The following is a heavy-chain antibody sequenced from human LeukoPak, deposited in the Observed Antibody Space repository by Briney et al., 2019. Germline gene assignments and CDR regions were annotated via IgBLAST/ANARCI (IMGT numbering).Heavy chain of an antibody. V-gene: IGHV3-23*01. CDR3: AKSRYGSGSSIDY. D-gene: IGHD3-10*01. J-gene: IGHJ4*02. CDR2: ISGSGGST. Sequence: GGSLRLSCAASGFTFSSYAMSWVRQAPGKGLEWVSGISGSGGSTYYADSVKGRLTISRDNSKNTLYVQMNSLRAEDTAVYYCAKSRYGSGSSIDYWGQGTLVTVSS. CDR1: GFTFSSYA.